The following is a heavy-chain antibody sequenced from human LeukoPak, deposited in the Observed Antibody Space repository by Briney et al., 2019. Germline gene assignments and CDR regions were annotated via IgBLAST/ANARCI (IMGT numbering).Heavy chain of an antibody. CDR2: IIPIFGTA. V-gene: IGHV1-69*05. D-gene: IGHD3-22*01. CDR3: ASGGYYYDSSGYFFGY. CDR1: GGTFSSYA. J-gene: IGHJ4*02. Sequence: SSVKVSCKASGGTFSSYAISWVRQAPGQGLEWMGRIIPIFGTANYAQKFQGRVTITTDESTSTAYMELSSLRSEDTAVYYCASGGYYYDSSGYFFGYWGQGTLVTVSS.